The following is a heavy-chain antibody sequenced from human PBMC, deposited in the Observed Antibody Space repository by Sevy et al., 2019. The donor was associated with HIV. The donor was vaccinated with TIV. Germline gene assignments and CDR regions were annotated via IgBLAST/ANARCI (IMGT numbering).Heavy chain of an antibody. D-gene: IGHD6-13*01. J-gene: IGHJ4*02. CDR1: GFTFSIYA. V-gene: IGHV3-30-3*01. CDR2: ISYDGSNK. CDR3: ARDPIAAAGTFYFDY. Sequence: GGSLRLSCAASGFTFSIYAMHWVRQAPGKGLEWVAVISYDGSNKYYADSVKGRFTISRDNSKNTLYLQMNSLRAEDTAVYYCARDPIAAAGTFYFDYWGQGTLVTVSS.